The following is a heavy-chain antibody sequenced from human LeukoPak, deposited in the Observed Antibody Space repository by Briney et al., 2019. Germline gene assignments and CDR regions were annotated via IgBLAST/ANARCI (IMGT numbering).Heavy chain of an antibody. CDR2: ISGSGGST. CDR3: AKGLVGATHSDAFDI. J-gene: IGHJ3*02. D-gene: IGHD1-26*01. Sequence: GGSLRLSCAASGFTFSSYAMSWVRQAPGKGLEWASAISGSGGSTYYADSVKGRFTISRDNSKNTLYLQMNSLRAEDTAVYYCAKGLVGATHSDAFDIWGQGTMVTVSS. CDR1: GFTFSSYA. V-gene: IGHV3-23*01.